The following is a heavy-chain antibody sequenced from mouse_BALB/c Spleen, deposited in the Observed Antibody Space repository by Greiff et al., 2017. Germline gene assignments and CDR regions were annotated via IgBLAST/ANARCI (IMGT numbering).Heavy chain of an antibody. CDR1: GFTFSDYY. V-gene: IGHV5-4*02. Sequence: EVKLMESGGGLVKPGGSLKLSCAASGFTFSDYYMYWVRQTPEKRLEWVATISDGGSYTYYPDSVKGRFTISRDNAKNNLYLQMSSLKSEDTAMYYCARDITTVVAPFAYWGQGTLVTVSA. CDR3: ARDITTVVAPFAY. CDR2: ISDGGSYT. J-gene: IGHJ3*01. D-gene: IGHD1-1*01.